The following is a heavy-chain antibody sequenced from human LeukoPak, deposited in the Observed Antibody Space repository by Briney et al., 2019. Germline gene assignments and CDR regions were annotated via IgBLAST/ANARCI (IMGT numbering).Heavy chain of an antibody. V-gene: IGHV1-46*01. J-gene: IGHJ4*02. CDR3: ARERWNYAPLDY. CDR2: INPSGGST. Sequence: ASVKVPCKASGYTFTSYYMHWVRQAPGQGLEWMGIINPSGGSTSYAQKFQGRVTMTRDTSTSTVYMELSSLRSEDTAVYYCARERWNYAPLDYWGQGTLVTVSS. CDR1: GYTFTSYY. D-gene: IGHD1-7*01.